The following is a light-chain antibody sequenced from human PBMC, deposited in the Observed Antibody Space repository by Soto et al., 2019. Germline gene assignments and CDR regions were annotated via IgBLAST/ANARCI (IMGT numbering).Light chain of an antibody. Sequence: DIPMTQSPASVSASVVDRGTITCLASQCISRWLAWYQQKPGKAPKLLIYAASNLQSGVPSRFSGSGSGTDFTLTIRSLQPEEFATYYCPQANSFPLPFGGGTNVEIK. J-gene: IGKJ4*01. CDR3: PQANSFPLP. V-gene: IGKV1-12*01. CDR1: QCISRW. CDR2: AAS.